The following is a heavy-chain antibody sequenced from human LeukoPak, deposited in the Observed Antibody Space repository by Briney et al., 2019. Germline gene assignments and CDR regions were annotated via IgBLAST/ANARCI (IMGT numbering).Heavy chain of an antibody. Sequence: ASVKVSCKTSGYTFTDYYLRWVRQAPGQGLEWMGWINPNSGGTSSAQKFQGRVTMTRDTSIATVYMEVTWLTSDDTAIYYCARADRLDGGPYLIGPWGQGTLVTVSS. CDR2: INPNSGGT. CDR3: ARADRLDGGPYLIGP. CDR1: GYTFTDYY. D-gene: IGHD2-21*01. J-gene: IGHJ5*02. V-gene: IGHV1-2*02.